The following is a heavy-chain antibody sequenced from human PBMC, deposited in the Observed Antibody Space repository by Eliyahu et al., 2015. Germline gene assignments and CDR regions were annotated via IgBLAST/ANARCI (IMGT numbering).Heavy chain of an antibody. CDR1: GGSFSPYY. D-gene: IGHD3-9*01. Sequence: QVQLQQWGAGLLKPSETLSLICTVXGGSFSPYYYNWVRXPPGKGLXWIGQISHDGVKNXHPSLXSRITISVDTSKNQFSLSLNSVTDADTAVYYCARAPQDYDILTGYTFDIWGQGTRVTVSS. CDR2: ISHDGVK. V-gene: IGHV4-34*01. J-gene: IGHJ3*02. CDR3: ARAPQDYDILTGYTFDI.